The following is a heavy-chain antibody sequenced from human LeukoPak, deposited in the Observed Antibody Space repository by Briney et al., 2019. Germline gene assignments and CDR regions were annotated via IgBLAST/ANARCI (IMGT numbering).Heavy chain of an antibody. J-gene: IGHJ5*02. CDR3: ARNYQLLSPWFDP. D-gene: IGHD2-2*01. CDR1: GGSLSSGDYY. CDR2: IYYSGST. Sequence: SQTLSLTCTVSGGSLSSGDYYWSWIRQPPGKGLEWIGHIYYSGSTYYNTSLKSRVTISVDTSKNQFSLKLSSVTAADTAVYYCARNYQLLSPWFDPWGQGTLVTVSS. V-gene: IGHV4-30-4*08.